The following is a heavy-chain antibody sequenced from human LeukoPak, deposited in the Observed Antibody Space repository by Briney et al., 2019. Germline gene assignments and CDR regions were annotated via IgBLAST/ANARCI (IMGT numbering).Heavy chain of an antibody. CDR1: GYTFTSYY. Sequence: ASVKVSCKASGYTFTSYYMHWVRQAPGQGLEWMGIINPSGGSTSYAQKFQGRVTMTRDASTSTVYMELSSLRSEDTAVYYCARDQFPYIMVVTNTLEIWGQGTLVTVSS. CDR2: INPSGGST. CDR3: ARDQFPYIMVVTNTLEI. V-gene: IGHV1-46*01. D-gene: IGHD2-21*02. J-gene: IGHJ4*02.